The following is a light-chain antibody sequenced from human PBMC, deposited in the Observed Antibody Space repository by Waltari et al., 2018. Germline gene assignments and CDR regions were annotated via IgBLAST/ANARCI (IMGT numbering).Light chain of an antibody. CDR2: DVT. Sequence: SALTQPASVSRPPGQSVPSPCTGDSTSVGESNYVSWYQQLPGKPPQVLIYDVTKPPSGVPIRFSGSKSGHSASLSISGLPAEDEAHYYCCSYAGRSTWVSGGGTKVTVL. CDR1: STSVGESNY. J-gene: IGLJ3*02. CDR3: CSYAGRSTWV. V-gene: IGLV2-14*03.